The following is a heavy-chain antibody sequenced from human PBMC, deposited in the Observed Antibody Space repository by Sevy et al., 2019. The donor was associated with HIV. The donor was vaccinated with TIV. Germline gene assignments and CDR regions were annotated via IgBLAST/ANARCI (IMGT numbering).Heavy chain of an antibody. CDR2: IRYDGSNK. Sequence: GGSLRLSCAASGFTFSSYGMHWVRQAPGKGLEWVAFIRYDGSNKYYADSVKGRFTISRDNSKNTLYLQMNSLRAEDTAVYHCAKEGDYDFWRGYFDYWGQGTLVTVSS. CDR3: AKEGDYDFWRGYFDY. CDR1: GFTFSSYG. J-gene: IGHJ4*02. V-gene: IGHV3-30*02. D-gene: IGHD3-3*01.